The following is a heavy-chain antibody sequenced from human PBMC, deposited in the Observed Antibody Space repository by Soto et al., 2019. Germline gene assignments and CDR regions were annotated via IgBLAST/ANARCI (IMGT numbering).Heavy chain of an antibody. Sequence: QVQLVESGGGVVQPGRSLRLSCAASGFTFSSYGMHWVRQAQGKGLEWVAVIWYDGSNKYYADSVKGRFTISRDNSKNTLYLQMNSLRAEDTAVYYCARDYDTSGYTRYYFDYWGQGTLVTVSS. D-gene: IGHD3-22*01. CDR1: GFTFSSYG. CDR2: IWYDGSNK. J-gene: IGHJ4*02. CDR3: ARDYDTSGYTRYYFDY. V-gene: IGHV3-33*01.